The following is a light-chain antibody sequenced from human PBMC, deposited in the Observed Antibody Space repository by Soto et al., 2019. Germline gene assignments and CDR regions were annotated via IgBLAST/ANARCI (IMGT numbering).Light chain of an antibody. V-gene: IGLV4-69*01. CDR1: SGHSSYA. Sequence: QPVLTQSPSASASLGASVKLTCTLSSGHSSYAIAWYQQQPEKGPRYLMKLNSDGSHSKGDGIPDRFSGSSSGAERHLTISSLQSEDEADYYCQTWGTGYWVFGGGTKLTVL. CDR2: LNSDGSH. CDR3: QTWGTGYWV. J-gene: IGLJ3*02.